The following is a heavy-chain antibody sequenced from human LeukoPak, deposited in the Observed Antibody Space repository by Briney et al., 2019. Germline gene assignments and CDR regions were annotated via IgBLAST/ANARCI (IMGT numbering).Heavy chain of an antibody. CDR3: TSDTVDTAVGIDY. J-gene: IGHJ4*02. V-gene: IGHV3-21*01. D-gene: IGHD5-18*01. CDR1: GFTFSSYS. Sequence: TGGSLRLSCAASGFTFSSYSMNWVRQAPGKGLEWVSSISSSSYIYYADSVKGRFTISRDNAKNSLYLQMNSLRAEDTAVYYCTSDTVDTAVGIDYWGQGTLVTVSS. CDR2: ISSSSYI.